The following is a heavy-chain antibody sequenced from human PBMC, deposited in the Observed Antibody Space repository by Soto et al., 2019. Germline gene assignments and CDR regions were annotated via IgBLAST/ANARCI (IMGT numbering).Heavy chain of an antibody. CDR3: ARGYCSGGSCYSVDYYYYYYMDV. CDR1: GGTFSSYT. D-gene: IGHD2-15*01. CDR2: IIPILGIA. J-gene: IGHJ6*03. Sequence: SVKVSCKASGGTFSSYTISWVRQAPGQGLEWMGRIIPILGIANYAQKFQGRVTITADKSTSTAYMELSSLRSEDTAVYYCARGYCSGGSCYSVDYYYYYYMDVWGKGTTVTVS. V-gene: IGHV1-69*02.